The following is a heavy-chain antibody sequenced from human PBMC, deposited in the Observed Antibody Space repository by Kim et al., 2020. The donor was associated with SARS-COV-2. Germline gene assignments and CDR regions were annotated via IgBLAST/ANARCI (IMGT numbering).Heavy chain of an antibody. J-gene: IGHJ6*02. CDR3: ARATYYYGSGSYFHYYYYYYGMDV. CDR2: ISYDGSNK. CDR1: GFTFSSYA. Sequence: GGSLRLSCAASGFTFSSYAMHWVRQAPGKGLEWVAVISYDGSNKYYADSVKGRFTISRDNSKNTLYLQMNSLRAEDTAVYYCARATYYYGSGSYFHYYYYYYGMDVWGQGTTGTVSS. D-gene: IGHD3-10*01. V-gene: IGHV3-30*04.